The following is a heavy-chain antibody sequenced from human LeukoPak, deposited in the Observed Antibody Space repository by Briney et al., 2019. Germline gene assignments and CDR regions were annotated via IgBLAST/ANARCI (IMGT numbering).Heavy chain of an antibody. CDR1: GGSISSYY. CDR3: ARGITIFGVVSEYYFDY. Sequence: SENLSLTCTVSGGSISSYYWSWIRQPPGKGLEWIWYIYYSGSNNYNPSLKSRVTISVDTSKNQFSLKLSSVTAADTAVYYCARGITIFGVVSEYYFDYWGQGTLVTVSS. J-gene: IGHJ4*02. CDR2: IYYSGSN. D-gene: IGHD3-3*01. V-gene: IGHV4-59*01.